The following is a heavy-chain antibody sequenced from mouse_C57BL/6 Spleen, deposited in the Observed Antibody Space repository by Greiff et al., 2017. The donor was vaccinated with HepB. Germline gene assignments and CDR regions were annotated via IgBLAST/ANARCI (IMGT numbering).Heavy chain of an antibody. CDR1: GFSLTSYA. J-gene: IGHJ1*03. CDR3: ARNYYGSSPYWYFDV. V-gene: IGHV2-9-1*01. Sequence: QVQLKESGPGLVAPSLSLSITCTVSGFSLTSYAISWVRQPPGKGLEWLGVIWTGGGTNYNSALKSRLSISKDNSKSQVVLKMNILQTDDTARYYCARNYYGSSPYWYFDVWGTGTTVTVSS. D-gene: IGHD1-1*01. CDR2: IWTGGGT.